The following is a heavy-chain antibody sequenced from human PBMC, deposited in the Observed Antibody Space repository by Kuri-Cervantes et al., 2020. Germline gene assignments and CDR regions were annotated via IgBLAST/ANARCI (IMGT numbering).Heavy chain of an antibody. CDR3: ARDSVTGRKQDYYYYHMDV. V-gene: IGHV3-33*01. CDR1: GFTFSSYG. CDR2: IWYDGSNK. D-gene: IGHD1-20*01. J-gene: IGHJ6*03. Sequence: GESLKISCAASGFTFSSYGMHWVRQAPGKGLEWVAVIWYDGSNKYCADSVKGRFTISRDNAKNSLYLQMNSLRADDTAVYYCARDSVTGRKQDYYYYHMDVRGKGTTVTVSS.